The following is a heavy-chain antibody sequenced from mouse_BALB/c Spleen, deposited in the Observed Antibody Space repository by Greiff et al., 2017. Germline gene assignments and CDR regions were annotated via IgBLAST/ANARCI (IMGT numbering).Heavy chain of an antibody. CDR1: GFTFSSYT. D-gene: IGHD2-2*01. Sequence: EVKLVESGGGLVKPGGSLKLSCAASGFTFSSYTMSWVRQTPEKRLEWVANISSGGSYTYYPDSVKGRFTISRDNAKNTLYLQMNSLKSEDTAMYYYTRDRGWFENSIDYWGQGTSVTVSS. V-gene: IGHV5-6-4*01. J-gene: IGHJ4*01. CDR2: ISSGGSYT. CDR3: TRDRGWFENSIDY.